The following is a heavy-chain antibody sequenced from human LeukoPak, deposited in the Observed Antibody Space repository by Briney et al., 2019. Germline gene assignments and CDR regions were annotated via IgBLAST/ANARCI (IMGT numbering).Heavy chain of an antibody. V-gene: IGHV4-34*01. J-gene: IGHJ4*02. CDR2: INHSGST. CDR1: GGSFSGYY. D-gene: IGHD3-16*02. Sequence: SETLSLTCAVYGGSFSGYYWSWIRQPPGKGLQWIGEINHSGSTNYNPSLKSRVTISVDTSKNQFSLKLSSVTAADTAVYYCARVPPYYDYVWGSYRRYYFDYWGQGTLLTVSS. CDR3: ARVPPYYDYVWGSYRRYYFDY.